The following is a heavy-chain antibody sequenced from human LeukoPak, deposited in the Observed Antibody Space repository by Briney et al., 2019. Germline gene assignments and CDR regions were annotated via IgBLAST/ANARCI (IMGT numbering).Heavy chain of an antibody. J-gene: IGHJ4*02. CDR3: ARDVSF. CDR2: ISYDGSNK. V-gene: IGHV3-30*14. D-gene: IGHD3-10*01. CDR1: GFIFSNYA. Sequence: GGSLRLSCAASGFIFSNYAMHWVRQAPGKGLEWVALISYDGSNKYYADSVKGRFIISRDNSKNTLYLEMNSLRVEDTAVYYCARDVSFWGQGTLVTVSS.